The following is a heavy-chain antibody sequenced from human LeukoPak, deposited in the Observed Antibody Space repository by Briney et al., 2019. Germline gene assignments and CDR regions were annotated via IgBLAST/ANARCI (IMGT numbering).Heavy chain of an antibody. CDR3: ARSAFPTAMGIIY. D-gene: IGHD5-18*01. J-gene: IGHJ4*02. CDR1: GGTFSSYA. Sequence: SVKVSCKXSGGTFSSYAISWVRQAPRQGLEWMGGIIPIFGTANYAQKFQGRVTITTDESTSTAYMELSSLRSEDTAVYYCARSAFPTAMGIIYWGQGTLVTVSS. CDR2: IIPIFGTA. V-gene: IGHV1-69*05.